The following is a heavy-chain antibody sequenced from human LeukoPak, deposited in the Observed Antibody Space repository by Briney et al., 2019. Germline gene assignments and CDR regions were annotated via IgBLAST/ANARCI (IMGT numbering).Heavy chain of an antibody. CDR3: AKDFGDGNQPYYYYYMDV. CDR2: ISGDGGST. V-gene: IGHV3-43*02. J-gene: IGHJ6*03. CDR1: GFTFDDYA. D-gene: IGHD3-10*01. Sequence: GGSLRLSCAPSGFTFDDYAMHWVRHAPGKGLEWVSLISGDGGSTYYADSVKGRFTISRDNSKNSLYLQMNSLRTEDTALYYCAKDFGDGNQPYYYYYMDVWGKGTTVTVSS.